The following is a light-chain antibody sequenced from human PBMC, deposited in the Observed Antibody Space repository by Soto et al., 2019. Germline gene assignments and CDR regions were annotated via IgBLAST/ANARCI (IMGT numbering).Light chain of an antibody. CDR2: SSD. Sequence: QSVLTQPPSASGTPGQRVTISCSGSSSNIGSNTVSWYQQLPRTAPKLLIYSSDQRPSGVPDRFSGSKSGTSASLAISGLQSEDEDDYYCATWDDSLNGYVFGTGTKLTVL. CDR1: SSNIGSNT. CDR3: ATWDDSLNGYV. J-gene: IGLJ1*01. V-gene: IGLV1-44*01.